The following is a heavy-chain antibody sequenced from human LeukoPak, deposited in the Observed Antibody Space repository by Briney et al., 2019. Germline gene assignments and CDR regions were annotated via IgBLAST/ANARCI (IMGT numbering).Heavy chain of an antibody. CDR2: IYYSGST. D-gene: IGHD3-22*01. V-gene: IGHV4-31*03. Sequence: SETLSLTCTVSGGSISSGDYYWSWIRQHPGKGLEWIGNIYYSGSTYYNPSLKSRVTISVDTSKSQFSLKLSSVTAADTAVYYCAREGYDSSYYYYLDYWGQGTLITVSS. CDR1: GGSISSGDYY. CDR3: AREGYDSSYYYYLDY. J-gene: IGHJ4*02.